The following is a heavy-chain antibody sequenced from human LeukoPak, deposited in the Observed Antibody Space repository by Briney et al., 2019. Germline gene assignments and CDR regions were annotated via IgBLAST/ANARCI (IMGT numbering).Heavy chain of an antibody. D-gene: IGHD2-2*01. CDR1: GYTFTGYY. V-gene: IGHV1-2*02. CDR2: INPNSGGT. CDR3: ARDMVVVPAASDY. Sequence: ASVKVSCKASGYTFTGYYMDWVRQAPGQGLEWMGWINPNSGGTNYAQKFQGRVTMTRDTSISTAYMELSRLRSDDTAVYYCARDMVVVPAASDYWGQGTLVTVSS. J-gene: IGHJ4*02.